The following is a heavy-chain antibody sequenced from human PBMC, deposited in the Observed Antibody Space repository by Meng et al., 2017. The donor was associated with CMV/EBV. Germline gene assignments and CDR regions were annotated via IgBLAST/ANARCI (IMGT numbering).Heavy chain of an antibody. V-gene: IGHV4-34*01. Sequence: VHLQQWGAGLLKSSETLSLTCAVYGGSFSGYYWSWIRQPPGKGLEWIGEINHSGSTNYNPSLKSRVTISVDTSKNQFSLKLSSVTAADTAVYYCARGSRRLPRFNWFDPWGQGTLVTVSS. D-gene: IGHD3-3*01. CDR3: ARGSRRLPRFNWFDP. CDR1: GGSFSGYY. J-gene: IGHJ5*02. CDR2: INHSGST.